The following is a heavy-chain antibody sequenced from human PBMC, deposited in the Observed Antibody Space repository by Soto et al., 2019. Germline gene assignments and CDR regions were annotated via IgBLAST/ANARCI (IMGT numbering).Heavy chain of an antibody. V-gene: IGHV1-8*01. J-gene: IGHJ4*02. Sequence: ASVKVSCKASGYTFTSDDINWVRQATGQGLEWMGWMNPNSGNTGYAQKVQGRVTMTRNTSISTASMELSSLRSEDTAVYYCARGLLPWEPQQFDYWGQGTLVTVS. CDR3: ARGLLPWEPQQFDY. CDR2: MNPNSGNT. D-gene: IGHD1-26*01. CDR1: GYTFTSDD.